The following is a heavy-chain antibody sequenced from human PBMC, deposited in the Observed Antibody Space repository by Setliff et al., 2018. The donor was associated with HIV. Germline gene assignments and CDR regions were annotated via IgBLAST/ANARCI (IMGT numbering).Heavy chain of an antibody. CDR3: ARLGEHDTGDLDV. D-gene: IGHD1-1*01. V-gene: IGHV4-61*09. CDR2: IYTSGNT. CDR1: GDSISSGGYY. J-gene: IGHJ6*04. Sequence: SETLSLTCKVSGDSISSGGYYWTWIRKSAGKGLEWIGHIYTSGNTNYNPSLKSRVSISVATSKNQFFLTLTSVTAADSAVYYCARLGEHDTGDLDVWGKGTTVTVSS.